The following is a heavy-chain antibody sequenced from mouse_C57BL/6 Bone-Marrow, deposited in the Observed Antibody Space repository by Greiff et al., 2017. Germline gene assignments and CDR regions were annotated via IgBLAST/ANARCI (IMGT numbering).Heavy chain of an antibody. CDR2: IYPRSGNT. V-gene: IGHV1-81*01. CDR1: GYTFTSYG. CDR3: ASTAQEGFAY. J-gene: IGHJ3*01. D-gene: IGHD3-2*02. Sequence: QVQLQQSGAELARPGASVKLSCKASGYTFTSYGISWVKQRTGQGLEWIGEIYPRSGNTYYNEKFKGKATLTADKSYSTAYMELRSLTSEDSAIYFCASTAQEGFAYWGQGTLVTVSA.